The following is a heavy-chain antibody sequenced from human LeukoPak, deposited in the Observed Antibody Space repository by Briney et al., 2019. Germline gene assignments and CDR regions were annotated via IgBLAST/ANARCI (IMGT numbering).Heavy chain of an antibody. Sequence: GGSLRLSCAASGFTFDVYNMHGGRTRPGGGLEWVSLISWVGGSTYYADSVRGRFTISRDNSKNSLYLQMNSLRTEDTAFYYCAKDRLRYCTSASCYSQGYWGQGTLVTVSS. D-gene: IGHD2-2*02. V-gene: IGHV3-43*01. CDR2: ISWVGGST. J-gene: IGHJ4*02. CDR1: GFTFDVYN. CDR3: AKDRLRYCTSASCYSQGY.